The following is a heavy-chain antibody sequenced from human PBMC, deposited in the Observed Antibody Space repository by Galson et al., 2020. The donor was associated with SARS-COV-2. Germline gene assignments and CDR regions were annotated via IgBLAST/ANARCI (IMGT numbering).Heavy chain of an antibody. CDR3: ARSGGYSYDALDF. D-gene: IGHD5-18*01. CDR1: GGSITSGSFY. V-gene: IGHV4-31*03. CDR2: MYYSGTN. Sequence: SETLSLTGTVSGGSITSGSFYWSWIRQHPGKGLEWIGYMYYSGTNYYNPSLKSRLTISADTTKNQFSLRLSSVTAADTAVYYCARSGGYSYDALDFWGQGTMVTVSS. J-gene: IGHJ3*01.